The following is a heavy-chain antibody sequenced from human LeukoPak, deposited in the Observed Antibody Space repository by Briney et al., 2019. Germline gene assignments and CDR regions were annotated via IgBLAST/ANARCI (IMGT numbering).Heavy chain of an antibody. D-gene: IGHD4-17*01. CDR2: ISYDGSNK. V-gene: IGHV3-30*03. Sequence: PGRSLRLSCAASELTFSSYGMRWVRQAPGKGLEWVAVISYDGSNKYYADSVKGRFTISRDNSKNTLYLQMNSLTAEDTAVYYCARDGTVTAGPFDPWGGGTLVTVSS. CDR3: ARDGTVTAGPFDP. J-gene: IGHJ5*02. CDR1: ELTFSSYG.